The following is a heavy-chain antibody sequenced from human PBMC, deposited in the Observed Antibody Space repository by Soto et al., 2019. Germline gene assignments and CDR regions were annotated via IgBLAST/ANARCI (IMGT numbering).Heavy chain of an antibody. V-gene: IGHV1-8*01. CDR3: ARASVHLDNIDAFYI. D-gene: IGHD1-1*01. CDR1: GYTFTSYD. Sequence: ASVKVSCKASGYTFTSYDINWVRQATGQGLEWMGWMNPNSGNTGYAQKFQGRVTMTTDTSTRTAYMELRSLRSDDTAVYYCARASVHLDNIDAFYIWGQGTMVTVSS. J-gene: IGHJ3*02. CDR2: MNPNSGNT.